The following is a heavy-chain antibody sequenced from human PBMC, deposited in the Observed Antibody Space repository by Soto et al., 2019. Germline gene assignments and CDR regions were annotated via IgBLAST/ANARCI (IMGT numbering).Heavy chain of an antibody. J-gene: IGHJ4*02. CDR3: ARDSWAYSSSWYVVDY. CDR1: GFTFSDYY. D-gene: IGHD6-13*01. CDR2: ISSSGSTI. V-gene: IGHV3-11*01. Sequence: GGSLRLSCAASGFTFSDYYMSWIRQAPGKGLEWVSYISSSGSTIYYADSVKGRFTISRDNAKNSLYLQMNSLRAEDTAVYYCARDSWAYSSSWYVVDYWGQGTLVTVSS.